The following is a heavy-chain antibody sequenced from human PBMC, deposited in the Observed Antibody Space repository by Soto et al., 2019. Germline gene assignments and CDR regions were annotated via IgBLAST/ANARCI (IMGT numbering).Heavy chain of an antibody. CDR1: GGSISNYY. CDR2: SSGST. Sequence: SETLSLTCTVSGGSISNYYWSWIRQVPGKGLEWIGYSSGSTHYNPSLQSRVTISADTSKNQVSLKVNSVTAADTAVYYCARDHPHSYGVYYFDYWGQGTPVTVSS. CDR3: ARDHPHSYGVYYFDY. V-gene: IGHV4-59*01. D-gene: IGHD5-18*01. J-gene: IGHJ4*02.